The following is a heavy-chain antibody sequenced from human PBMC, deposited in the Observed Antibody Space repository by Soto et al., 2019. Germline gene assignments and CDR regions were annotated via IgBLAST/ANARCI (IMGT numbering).Heavy chain of an antibody. CDR1: GGSISSGGYS. J-gene: IGHJ6*02. CDR3: ARVPDV. Sequence: QLQLQESGAGLVKPSQTLSLTCAVSGGSISSGGYSWSWVRQPPGKGLEWIVYIYHSGNTYYNPSLTSRVTISADRSKNELSLKLTSVTAADTAVYYCARVPDVWGQGTTVTVSS. V-gene: IGHV4-30-2*01. CDR2: IYHSGNT.